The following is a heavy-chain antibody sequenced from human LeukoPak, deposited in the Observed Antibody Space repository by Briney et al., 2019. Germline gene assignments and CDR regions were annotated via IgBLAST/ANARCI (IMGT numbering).Heavy chain of an antibody. J-gene: IGHJ4*02. CDR3: ARTSSYVVVTAIPHYFDY. V-gene: IGHV4-31*03. CDR2: IYYSGST. CDR1: GGSISSGGYY. D-gene: IGHD2-21*02. Sequence: PSETLSLTCTVSGGSISSGGYYWSWIRQHPGKGLEWIGYIYYSGSTYYNPSLKSRITISVDTSKNQFSLKLSSVTAADTAVYYCARTSSYVVVTAIPHYFDYWGQGTLVTVSS.